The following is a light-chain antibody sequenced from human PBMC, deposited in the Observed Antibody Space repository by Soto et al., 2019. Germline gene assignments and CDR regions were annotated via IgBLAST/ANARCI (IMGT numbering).Light chain of an antibody. J-gene: IGKJ1*01. CDR3: QQRSNWLWT. V-gene: IGKV3D-20*02. CDR2: GAS. Sequence: EIVLTQSPGTLSLSPGERATLPCRASQSVKSSYLAWYQHKPGQAPRLLIYGASTRATGIPARFSGSGSGTEFTLTISSLEPEDFAVYYCQQRSNWLWTFGQGTKVDIK. CDR1: QSVKSSY.